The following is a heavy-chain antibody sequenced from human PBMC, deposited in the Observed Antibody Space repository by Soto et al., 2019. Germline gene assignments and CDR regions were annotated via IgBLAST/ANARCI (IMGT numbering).Heavy chain of an antibody. D-gene: IGHD3-22*01. CDR2: INWNGGST. CDR1: GVTFDDHG. V-gene: IGHV3-20*04. J-gene: IGHJ4*02. Sequence: GSLRLSCAVSGVTFDDHGMSWVRQAPGKGLEWVSGINWNGGSTGYADSVKGRFTISRDNAKNSLYLQMNSLRVEDTGLYYCARALYYYASSGYYFDLWGQGTLVTVSS. CDR3: ARALYYYASSGYYFDL.